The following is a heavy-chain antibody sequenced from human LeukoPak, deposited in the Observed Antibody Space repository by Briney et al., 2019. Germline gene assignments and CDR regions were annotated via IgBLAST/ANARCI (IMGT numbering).Heavy chain of an antibody. J-gene: IGHJ6*02. CDR1: GFTFSRYS. V-gene: IGHV3-21*01. CDR3: ARDGPGYSYGYHYYYGMDV. CDR2: ISSSSSYI. Sequence: PGGALRLSCAASGFTFSRYSMNWVRQAPGKGLEWVSSISSSSSYIYYADSVKGRFTISRDNAKNSLYLQMNSLRAQDTAVYYCARDGPGYSYGYHYYYGMDVWGQGTTVTVSS. D-gene: IGHD5-18*01.